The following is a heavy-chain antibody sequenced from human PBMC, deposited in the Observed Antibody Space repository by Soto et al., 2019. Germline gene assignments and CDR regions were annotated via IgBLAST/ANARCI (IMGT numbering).Heavy chain of an antibody. CDR3: ARAYEGDYFDY. Sequence: PGVSLRLSCRASGFTFSSYAMHWVRQAPGKGLEWVAVISYDGSNKYYADSVKGRFTISRDNSKNTLYLQMNSLRAEDTAVYYCARAYEGDYFDYWGQGT. V-gene: IGHV3-30-3*01. CDR1: GFTFSSYA. J-gene: IGHJ4*02. CDR2: ISYDGSNK. D-gene: IGHD3-16*01.